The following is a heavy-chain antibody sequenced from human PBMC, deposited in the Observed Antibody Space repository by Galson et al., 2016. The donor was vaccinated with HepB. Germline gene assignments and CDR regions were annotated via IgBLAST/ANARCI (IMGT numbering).Heavy chain of an antibody. CDR1: GYSFRDYW. CDR2: IDPGDSDT. J-gene: IGHJ4*02. Sequence: QSGAEVKKPGESLKISCKGSGYSFRDYWIAWVRQVPGKGLDCLGIIDPGDSDTKYSPSFQGQVTLSVDKSINTAYLRWRSLRTSDTAMYYCAKYRRSYRAGLDFDYWGQGSLVTVSS. CDR3: AKYRRSYRAGLDFDY. D-gene: IGHD2-2*01. V-gene: IGHV5-51*01.